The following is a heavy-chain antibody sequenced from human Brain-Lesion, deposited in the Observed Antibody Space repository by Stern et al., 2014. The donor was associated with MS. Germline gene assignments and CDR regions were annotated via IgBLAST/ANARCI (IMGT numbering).Heavy chain of an antibody. V-gene: IGHV4-39*01. J-gene: IGHJ4*02. CDR3: ARHDSVPRPSQLYSARDRGPGYFDY. D-gene: IGHD1-26*01. CDR2: IYYSGFT. Sequence: QVQLVESGPVLVKPSETLSLTCTVSGGSISSSTYYWAWIRQPPGKGLEWIGNIYYSGFTYYHPSLKSRVTISLDMSKNQFSLKLSSVTAADTAIYYCARHDSVPRPSQLYSARDRGPGYFDYWGQGTLVTVSS. CDR1: GGSISSSTYY.